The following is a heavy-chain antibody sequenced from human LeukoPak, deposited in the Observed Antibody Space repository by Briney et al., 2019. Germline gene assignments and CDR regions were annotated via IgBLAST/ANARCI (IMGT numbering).Heavy chain of an antibody. CDR3: ARDHADGLYYYYGMDV. J-gene: IGHJ6*02. V-gene: IGHV4-31*03. Sequence: EASETLSLTCTVSGGSISSGGYYWSWIRQHPGKGLEWIGYIYYSGSTYYNPSLKSRVTISVDTSKNQFSLKLSSVTAADTAVYYCARDHADGLYYYYGMDVWGQGTTVTVSS. CDR2: IYYSGST. CDR1: GGSISSGGYY.